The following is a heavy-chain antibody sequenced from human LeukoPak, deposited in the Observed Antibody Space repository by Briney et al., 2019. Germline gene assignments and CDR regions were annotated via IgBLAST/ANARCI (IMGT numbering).Heavy chain of an antibody. J-gene: IGHJ6*02. CDR1: GYIFIDYY. D-gene: IGHD4-17*01. CDR3: ARGFYGDYYYYGMDV. V-gene: IGHV1-2*02. CDR2: INPNSGDT. Sequence: ASVKVSCKASGYIFIDYYMYWVRQAPGQGLEWMGWINPNSGDTKYAQKFQGRVTMIRDTSISTAYMELSRLRSDDTAVYYCARGFYGDYYYYGMDVWGRGTTVTVSS.